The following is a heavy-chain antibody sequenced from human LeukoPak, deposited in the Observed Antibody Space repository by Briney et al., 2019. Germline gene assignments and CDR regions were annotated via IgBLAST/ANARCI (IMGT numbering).Heavy chain of an antibody. CDR3: ARAITYYDILTGYYTPAYNWFDP. D-gene: IGHD3-9*01. Sequence: GASVKVSCKASGVTFSSYAISWVRRAPGQGLEWMGGIIPIFGTANYAQKFQGRVTITADESTSTAYMELSSLRSEDTAVYYCARAITYYDILTGYYTPAYNWFDPWGQGTLVTVSS. V-gene: IGHV1-69*13. CDR1: GVTFSSYA. CDR2: IIPIFGTA. J-gene: IGHJ5*02.